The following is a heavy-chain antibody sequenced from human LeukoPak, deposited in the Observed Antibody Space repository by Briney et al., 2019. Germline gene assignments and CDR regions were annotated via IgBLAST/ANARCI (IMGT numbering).Heavy chain of an antibody. Sequence: ASVKVSCKASGYTFTSYDINWVRRATGQGLEWMGWMNPNSGNTGYAQKFQGRVTMTRNTSISTAYMELSSLRSEDTAVYYCARGGHAFWDYYDVSWFDPWGQGTLVTVSS. CDR3: ARGGHAFWDYYDVSWFDP. V-gene: IGHV1-8*01. J-gene: IGHJ5*02. CDR1: GYTFTSYD. D-gene: IGHD3-3*01. CDR2: MNPNSGNT.